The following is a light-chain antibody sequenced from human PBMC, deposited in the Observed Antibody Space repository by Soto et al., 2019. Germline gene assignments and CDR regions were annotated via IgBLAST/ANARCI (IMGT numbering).Light chain of an antibody. CDR3: QQRTNWPPYT. V-gene: IGKV3-11*01. CDR2: DGN. CDR1: QSIGNF. Sequence: EIVLTQSPATLSLSPGERATLSCRASQSIGNFLAWYQQKPGQPPRLLIYDGNNRARGIPARFSGSGSGTDVSLTISSREPEDSAFYYCQQRTNWPPYTFGQGTKLEIK. J-gene: IGKJ2*01.